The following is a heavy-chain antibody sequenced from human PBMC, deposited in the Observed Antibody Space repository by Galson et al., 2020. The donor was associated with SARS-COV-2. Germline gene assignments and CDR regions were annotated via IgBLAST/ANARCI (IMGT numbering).Heavy chain of an antibody. CDR2: ISISTSDK. J-gene: IGHJ4*01. CDR3: ARGRWELPRFVDY. D-gene: IGHD1-26*01. V-gene: IGHV3-21*01. Sequence: GGSLRLSCAASGFTFSSYSMNWVRQAPGKGLEWVSSISISTSDKYYADAVRGRFTISRDNANNSLYLQMNSLRPEDTAVYYCARGRWELPRFVDYWGHGTLVTVSS. CDR1: GFTFSSYS.